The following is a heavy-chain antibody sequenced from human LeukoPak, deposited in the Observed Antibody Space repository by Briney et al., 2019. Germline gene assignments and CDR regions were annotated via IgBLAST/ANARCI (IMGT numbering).Heavy chain of an antibody. CDR1: GGTFSSYA. Sequence: AASVKVSCKASGGTFSSYAVSWVRQAPGQGLEWIGGIIPIFGTANYARKFQGRVTITADESTSTAYMELSSLRSEDTAVYYCARDNYDFWSGRKLNWFDPWGQGTLVTVSS. CDR3: ARDNYDFWSGRKLNWFDP. D-gene: IGHD3-3*01. J-gene: IGHJ5*02. V-gene: IGHV1-69*13. CDR2: IIPIFGTA.